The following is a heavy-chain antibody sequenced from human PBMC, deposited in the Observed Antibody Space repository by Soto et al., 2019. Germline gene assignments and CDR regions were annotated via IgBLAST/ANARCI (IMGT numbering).Heavy chain of an antibody. V-gene: IGHV4-34*01. CDR1: GGSFSGYY. CDR2: INHSGST. J-gene: IGHJ4*02. CDR3: ARSYGGNSGTFDF. Sequence: QVQLQQWGAGLLKPSETLSLTCAVYGGSFSGYYWSWIRQPPGKGLEYIGEINHSGSTNYNPSLKRRVTISVDTSKNQFSLKLSSVTAADTAVYCCARSYGGNSGTFDFWGQGTLVTVSS. D-gene: IGHD4-17*01.